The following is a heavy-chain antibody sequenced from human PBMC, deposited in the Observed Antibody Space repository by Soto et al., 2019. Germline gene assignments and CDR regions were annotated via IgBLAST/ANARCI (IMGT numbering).Heavy chain of an antibody. Sequence: SETLSLTCSVSGGSVRSGNHFWNWIRQPPGRGLEWLGYMYYTGVTNYNPSLKSRVSMSVDTSKDQFSLNLTSLTAADTAVYYCARGGEPLGYYGLDVWGQGTTVTVSS. J-gene: IGHJ6*02. CDR1: GGSVRSGNHF. CDR2: MYYTGVT. V-gene: IGHV4-61*01. CDR3: ARGGEPLGYYGLDV.